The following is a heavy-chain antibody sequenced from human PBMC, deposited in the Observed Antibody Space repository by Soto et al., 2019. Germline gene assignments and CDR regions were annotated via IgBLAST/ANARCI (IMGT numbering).Heavy chain of an antibody. CDR1: GYTFTDYD. J-gene: IGHJ4*02. Sequence: QVQLVQSGAEVKKPGASVKVSCKASGYTFTDYDINWFRQATGQGLEWMGWMNPNNGNTGSAKNFQGRVTMTRRTAISTANMELSTVRSEETDVYYCAQRPRTWGVEYWGQGTLVTVSS. CDR3: AQRPRTWGVEY. D-gene: IGHD7-27*01. V-gene: IGHV1-8*01. CDR2: MNPNNGNT.